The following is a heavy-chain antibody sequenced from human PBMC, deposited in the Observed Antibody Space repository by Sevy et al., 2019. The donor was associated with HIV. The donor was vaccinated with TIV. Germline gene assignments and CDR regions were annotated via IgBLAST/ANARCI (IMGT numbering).Heavy chain of an antibody. CDR1: GFTISSYA. Sequence: GGSLRLSCAASGFTISSYAMHWVRQAPGKGLEWVAVISYDGSNKYYADSVKGRFTISRDNSKNTLYLQMNSLRAEDTAVYYCARDLEMVRGVIITDNFYYYGMDVWGQGTTVTVSS. J-gene: IGHJ6*02. CDR3: ARDLEMVRGVIITDNFYYYGMDV. V-gene: IGHV3-30-3*01. CDR2: ISYDGSNK. D-gene: IGHD3-10*01.